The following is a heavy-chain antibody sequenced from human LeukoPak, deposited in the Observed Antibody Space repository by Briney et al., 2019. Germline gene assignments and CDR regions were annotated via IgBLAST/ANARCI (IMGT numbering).Heavy chain of an antibody. Sequence: GGSLRLSCAASGFTFSSYGMHWVRQAPGKGLEWVAVISYDGSNKYYADSVKGRFTISRDNSKNTLYLQMNSLRAEDTAVYYCAKCLTTNDYDILTGYLADYFDYWGQGTLVTVSS. CDR1: GFTFSSYG. CDR2: ISYDGSNK. D-gene: IGHD3-9*01. CDR3: AKCLTTNDYDILTGYLADYFDY. V-gene: IGHV3-30*18. J-gene: IGHJ4*02.